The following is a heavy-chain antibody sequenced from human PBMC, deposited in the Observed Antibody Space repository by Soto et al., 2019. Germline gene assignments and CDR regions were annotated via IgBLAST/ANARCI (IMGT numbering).Heavy chain of an antibody. J-gene: IGHJ4*02. V-gene: IGHV3-30*03. D-gene: IGHD5-18*01. CDR3: ARDPIYRGYPLPYFDY. CDR1: GFTFSSYG. Sequence: GRSLRLSCAASGFTFSSYGMHWVRQAPGKGLEWVAVISYDGSNKYYADSVKGRFTISRDNSKNTLYLQMNSLRAEDTAVYYCARDPIYRGYPLPYFDYWGQGTLVTVSS. CDR2: ISYDGSNK.